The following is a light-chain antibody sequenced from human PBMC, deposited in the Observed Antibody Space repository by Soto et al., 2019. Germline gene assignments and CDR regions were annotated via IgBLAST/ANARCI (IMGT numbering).Light chain of an antibody. J-gene: IGKJ4*01. Sequence: DIPMTQSPSSLSASVGDTLTITCRASQSIGIVLNWYQQKPGKAPKLLIYAASSLQSGVQSRFSASGSGADFTLTISSLQPEDFATYCCKHSYSIVTCGGGTKGDIK. V-gene: IGKV1-39*01. CDR3: KHSYSIVT. CDR1: QSIGIV. CDR2: AAS.